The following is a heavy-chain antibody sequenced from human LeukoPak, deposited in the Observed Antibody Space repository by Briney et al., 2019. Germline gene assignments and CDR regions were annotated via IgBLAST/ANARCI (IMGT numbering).Heavy chain of an antibody. CDR1: GGSFSGYY. V-gene: IGHV4-34*01. CDR3: ARGDNGGSSPPYYNWFDP. Sequence: PSETLSLTCAVYGGSFSGYYWSWIRQPPGKGLEWIGEINHSGSTNYNPSLKSRVTISVDTSKNQFSLKLSSVTAADTAVYYCARGDNGGSSPPYYNWFDPWGQGTLVTVSS. CDR2: INHSGST. D-gene: IGHD2-15*01. J-gene: IGHJ5*02.